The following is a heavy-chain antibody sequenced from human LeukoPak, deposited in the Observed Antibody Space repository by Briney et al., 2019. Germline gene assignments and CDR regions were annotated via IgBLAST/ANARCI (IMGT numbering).Heavy chain of an antibody. D-gene: IGHD6-19*01. V-gene: IGHV3-30*04. CDR3: ARAVVGKEDLDY. CDR2: ISHDGSTK. Sequence: GGSLRLSCAASGFTFSIYAIHWVRQAPGKGLEWVAVISHDGSTKYYADSVKGRFTIFRDNPKNTLYLQMDTLGAEDTAVYFCARAVVGKEDLDYWGQGTLVTVSS. J-gene: IGHJ4*02. CDR1: GFTFSIYA.